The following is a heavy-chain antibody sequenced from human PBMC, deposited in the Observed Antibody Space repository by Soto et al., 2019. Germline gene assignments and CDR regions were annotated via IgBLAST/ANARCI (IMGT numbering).Heavy chain of an antibody. CDR1: GGSISSNF. CDR2: IYSTGSA. D-gene: IGHD2-21*02. J-gene: IGHJ4*02. Sequence: SETLSLTCTVSGGSISSNFWNWIRQPSGKGLEWIGYIYSTGSADYNPSLRSRVTMSVDTSKNQFSLRLTSVTAADTAVYYCARGDGGFDFWGQGTLVTVSS. CDR3: ARGDGGFDF. V-gene: IGHV4-59*01.